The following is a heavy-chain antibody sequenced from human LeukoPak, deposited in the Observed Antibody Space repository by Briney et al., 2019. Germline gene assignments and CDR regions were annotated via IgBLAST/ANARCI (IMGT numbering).Heavy chain of an antibody. D-gene: IGHD6-19*01. V-gene: IGHV4-34*01. J-gene: IGHJ4*02. Sequence: SETLSLTCAVYGGSFSGYYWSWIRQPPGKGLEWIGEINHSGSTNYNPSLKSRVTISVDTSKSQFSLKLSSVTAADTAVYYCARAYSSGWYYDDYWGQGTLVTVSS. CDR2: INHSGST. CDR1: GGSFSGYY. CDR3: ARAYSSGWYYDDY.